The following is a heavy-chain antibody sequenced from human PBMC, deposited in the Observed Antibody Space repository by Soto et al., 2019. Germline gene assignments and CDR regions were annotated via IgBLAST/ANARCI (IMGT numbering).Heavy chain of an antibody. CDR3: ARAIGQLERRGHNWFDP. CDR1: VYTFTSYG. CDR2: ISAYNGNT. D-gene: IGHD1-1*01. Sequence: QVQLVQSGAEVKKPGASVKVSCKASVYTFTSYGISWVRQAPGQGLEWMGWISAYNGNTNYAQKLQGRVTMTTDTSTSTAYMELRSLRSDDTAVYYCARAIGQLERRGHNWFDPWGQGTLVTVSS. V-gene: IGHV1-18*04. J-gene: IGHJ5*02.